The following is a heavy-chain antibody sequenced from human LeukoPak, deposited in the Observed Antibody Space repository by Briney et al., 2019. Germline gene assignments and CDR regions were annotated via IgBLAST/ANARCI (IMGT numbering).Heavy chain of an antibody. CDR2: IGTAGDT. J-gene: IGHJ6*04. D-gene: IGHD3-10*02. CDR1: GFTFSSYD. Sequence: GGSLRLSCAASGFTFSSYDMHWVRHATGKGLEWVSAIGTAGDTYYPGSVKGRFTISRENAKNSLYLQMNSLRAGDTAVYYCAELGITMIGGVWGKGTTVTISS. CDR3: AELGITMIGGV. V-gene: IGHV3-13*01.